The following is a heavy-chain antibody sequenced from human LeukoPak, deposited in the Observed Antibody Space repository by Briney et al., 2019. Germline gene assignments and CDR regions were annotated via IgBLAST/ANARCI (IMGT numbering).Heavy chain of an antibody. V-gene: IGHV1-2*02. Sequence: GASVKVSCKASGYTFTNYGINWVRQAPGQGLEWMGWINPNSGGTNYAQKFQGRVTMTRDTSISTAYMELSRLRSDDTAVYYCARGSSSWYGWFDPWGQGTLVTVSS. J-gene: IGHJ5*02. CDR3: ARGSSSWYGWFDP. D-gene: IGHD6-13*01. CDR1: GYTFTNYG. CDR2: INPNSGGT.